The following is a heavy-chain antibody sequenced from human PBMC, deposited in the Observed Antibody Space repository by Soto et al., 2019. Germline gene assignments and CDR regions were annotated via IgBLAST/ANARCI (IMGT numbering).Heavy chain of an antibody. CDR3: ARALVVVELFDY. J-gene: IGHJ4*02. CDR1: GGSISSGGYY. Sequence: SETLSLTCTVSGGSISSGGYYWSWIRQHPGKGLEWIGYIYYSGSTYYNPFLKSRVTISVDTSKNQFSLKLSSVTAADTAVYYCARALVVVELFDYWGQGTLVTVSS. V-gene: IGHV4-31*03. CDR2: IYYSGST. D-gene: IGHD2-15*01.